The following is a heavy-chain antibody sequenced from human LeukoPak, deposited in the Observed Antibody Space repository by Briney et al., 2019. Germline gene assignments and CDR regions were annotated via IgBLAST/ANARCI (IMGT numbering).Heavy chain of an antibody. CDR2: VSTDGTP. V-gene: IGHV3-23*01. J-gene: IGHJ6*03. CDR3: AKLGAGGYYSSMDV. CDR1: GFTFGNYA. Sequence: GGSLRLSCAVSGFTFGNYAMAWVRQAPGKGLESVSSVSTDGTPYYADSVKGRFTISRDNSKNTLHLQMNSLRAEDTAVSYCAKLGAGGYYSSMDVWGKGTTVIVSS. D-gene: IGHD3-10*01.